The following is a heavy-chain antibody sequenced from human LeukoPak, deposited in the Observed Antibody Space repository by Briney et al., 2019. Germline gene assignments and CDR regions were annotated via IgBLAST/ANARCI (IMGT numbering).Heavy chain of an antibody. V-gene: IGHV3-23*01. CDR2: ISGSGGST. CDR3: AKLSIRGVVLAFDY. J-gene: IGHJ4*02. CDR1: GFTFSSYA. D-gene: IGHD3-10*01. Sequence: GGSLRLSCVASGFTFSSYAMSWVRQAPGKGLEWVSAISGSGGSTYYADSVKGRFTISRDNSKNTLYLQMNSLRAEDTAVYYCAKLSIRGVVLAFDYWGQGTLVTVSS.